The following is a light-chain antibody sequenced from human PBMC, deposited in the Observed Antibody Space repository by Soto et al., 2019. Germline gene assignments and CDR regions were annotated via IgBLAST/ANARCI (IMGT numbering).Light chain of an antibody. J-gene: IGKJ4*01. CDR2: AAS. V-gene: IGKV1-39*01. CDR3: QQSYSTPLT. CDR1: QSISTY. Sequence: DIPMTQSPSSLSASVGDRVTITCRASQSISTYLHWYQQKPGKAPKLLIYAASSLHSGVPSRFSGSGSGREFTLIVSSLQPEDFATYYCQQSYSTPLTFGGGTKVEIK.